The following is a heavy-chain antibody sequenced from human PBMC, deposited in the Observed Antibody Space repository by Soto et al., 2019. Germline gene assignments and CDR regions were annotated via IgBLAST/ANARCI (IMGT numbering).Heavy chain of an antibody. CDR1: GGSISSSSYY. V-gene: IGHV4-39*01. CDR3: ARQTFSWEPQGP. Sequence: QLQLQESGPGLVKPSETLSLTCTVSGGSISSSSYYWGWIRQPPGKGLEWIGSIYYSGSTYYNPSLKSRVTLSVDTSNNQFSLQLSSVTAADTAVYYCARQTFSWEPQGPWGKGTLVTVSS. D-gene: IGHD1-26*01. CDR2: IYYSGST. J-gene: IGHJ5*02.